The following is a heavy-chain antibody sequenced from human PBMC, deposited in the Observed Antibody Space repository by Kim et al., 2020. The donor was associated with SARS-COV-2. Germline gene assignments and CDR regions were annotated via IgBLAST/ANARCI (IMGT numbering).Heavy chain of an antibody. J-gene: IGHJ3*02. D-gene: IGHD3-10*01. CDR3: AREAYYYGSGRYGYAFDI. V-gene: IGHV3-64*01. CDR2: ISSNGGST. Sequence: GGSLRLSCAASGFTFSSYAMHWVRQAPGKGLEYVSAISSNGGSTYYANSVKGRFTISRDNSKNTLYLQMGSLRAEDMAVYYCAREAYYYGSGRYGYAFDIWGQGTMVTVSS. CDR1: GFTFSSYA.